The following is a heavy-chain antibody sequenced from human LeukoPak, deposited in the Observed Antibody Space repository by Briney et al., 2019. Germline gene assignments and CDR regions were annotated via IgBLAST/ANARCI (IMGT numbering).Heavy chain of an antibody. CDR3: ARGLELERRGGWFDR. CDR2: ISYDGSNK. J-gene: IGHJ5*02. V-gene: IGHV3-30*04. D-gene: IGHD1-1*01. Sequence: GGSLRLSCAPSGFTFTSFTMHWLRQPPGKGLEWVAVISYDGSNKKSADSVRGRFTISRDNLKNTLYLQMNSLRVEDTAVYYCARGLELERRGGWFDRWGQGTLVTVSS. CDR1: GFTFTSFT.